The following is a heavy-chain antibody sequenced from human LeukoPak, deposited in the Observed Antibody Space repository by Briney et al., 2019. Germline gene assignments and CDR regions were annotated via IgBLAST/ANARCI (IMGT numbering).Heavy chain of an antibody. CDR2: IIPIFGTA. CDR1: GGTFSSYA. V-gene: IGHV1-69*13. J-gene: IGHJ4*02. Sequence: ASVKVSCKASGGTFSSYAISWVRQAPGQGLEWMGGIIPIFGTANYAQKFQGRVTITADESTSTAYMELSSLRSEDTAVYYCARGDPVKYSSSCVYWGQGTLVTVSS. CDR3: ARGDPVKYSSSCVY. D-gene: IGHD6-6*01.